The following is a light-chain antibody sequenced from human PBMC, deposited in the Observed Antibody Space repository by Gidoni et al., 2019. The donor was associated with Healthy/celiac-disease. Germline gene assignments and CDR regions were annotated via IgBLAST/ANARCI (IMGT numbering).Light chain of an antibody. V-gene: IGKV1-39*01. CDR2: AAS. J-gene: IGKJ4*01. CDR1: QSISSY. Sequence: QMTPSPSSLSASVGDRVTITCRASQSISSYLNWYQQKPGKAPKLLIYAASSLQSGVPSRFSGSGSGTDFTLTISSLQPEDFATYYCQQSYSTPRTFGGGTKVEIK. CDR3: QQSYSTPRT.